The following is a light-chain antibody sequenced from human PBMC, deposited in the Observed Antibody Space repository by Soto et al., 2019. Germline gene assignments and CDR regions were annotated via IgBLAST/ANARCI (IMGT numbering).Light chain of an antibody. CDR3: QQYKDWPPFT. V-gene: IGKV3-15*01. CDR1: QSVRNK. Sequence: EVVMTQSPATLSVSPGERVTLPCRASQSVRNKLAWYQQKPGQTPRLLIYDASTRAIGIPARFSGSGSGTEFTLTISNLQSEDFAVYYCQQYKDWPPFTFGQGTKLDIK. CDR2: DAS. J-gene: IGKJ2*01.